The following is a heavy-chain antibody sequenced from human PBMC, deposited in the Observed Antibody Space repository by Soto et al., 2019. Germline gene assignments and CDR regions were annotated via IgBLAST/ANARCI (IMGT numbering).Heavy chain of an antibody. D-gene: IGHD6-19*01. Sequence: QLQLQESGSGLVKPSQTLSLTCAVSGGSISSGGYSWSWIRQPPGKGLEWIGYIYHSGSTYYNPPLKLRGTISVDRSKNPFALTLRSMTAADTAVYYCASAGGLGAVAADYWGQGTLVTVSS. V-gene: IGHV4-30-2*01. CDR2: IYHSGST. J-gene: IGHJ4*02. CDR3: ASAGGLGAVAADY. CDR1: GGSISSGGYS.